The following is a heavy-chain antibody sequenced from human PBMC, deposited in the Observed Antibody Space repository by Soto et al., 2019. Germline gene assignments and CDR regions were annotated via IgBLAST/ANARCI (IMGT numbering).Heavy chain of an antibody. J-gene: IGHJ6*02. CDR3: ARGYYYDSSGSAALYYYGMDV. Sequence: ASVKVSCKASGYTFTSYGISWVRQAPGQGLEWMGWIIAINGKANYAQKFQGRVTITADASTSTAYMELSSLRSEDTAVYYCARGYYYDSSGSAALYYYGMDVWGQGTTVTVSS. D-gene: IGHD3-22*01. V-gene: IGHV1-18*01. CDR2: IIAINGKA. CDR1: GYTFTSYG.